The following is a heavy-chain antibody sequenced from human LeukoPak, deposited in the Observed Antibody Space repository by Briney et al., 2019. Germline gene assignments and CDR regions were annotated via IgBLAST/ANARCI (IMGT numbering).Heavy chain of an antibody. V-gene: IGHV4-34*01. CDR3: ARARGDFWSGYSPDAFDI. CDR1: GGSFSGYY. CDR2: INHSGST. D-gene: IGHD3-3*01. Sequence: SETLSLTCAVYGGSFSGYYWSWIRQPPGKGLEWIGEINHSGSTNYNPSLKSRVTISVDTSKNQFSLKLSSVTAADTAVYYCARARGDFWSGYSPDAFDIWGQGTMVTVSS. J-gene: IGHJ3*02.